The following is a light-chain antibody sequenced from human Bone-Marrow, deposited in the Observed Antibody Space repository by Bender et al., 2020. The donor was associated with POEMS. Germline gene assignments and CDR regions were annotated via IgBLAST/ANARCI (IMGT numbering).Light chain of an antibody. V-gene: IGLV2-14*01. CDR2: EVS. CDR3: CSYRGSTNHVV. J-gene: IGLJ2*01. Sequence: QSALTQPASVSGSPGQSITISCTGTSSDVGPYNYVSWYQQYPGKAPKLMIYEVSKRPSGVPDRFSGSKSGNTASLTISGLQAEDEADYYCCSYRGSTNHVVLGGGTKLTVL. CDR1: SSDVGPYNY.